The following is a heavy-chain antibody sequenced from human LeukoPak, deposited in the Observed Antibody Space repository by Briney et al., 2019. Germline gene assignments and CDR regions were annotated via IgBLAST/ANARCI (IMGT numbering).Heavy chain of an antibody. CDR3: ARGETSSYDY. CDR1: GFTVSINY. CDR2: IYSGGNT. V-gene: IGHV3-53*01. J-gene: IGHJ4*02. D-gene: IGHD2-2*01. Sequence: GGSLRLSCAASGFTVSINYMSWVRQAPGKGPEWVSVIYSGGNTYYADSVKGRFTISRDNSKNTVYLQMNSLRAEDTAVYYCARGETSSYDYWGQGTLVTVSS.